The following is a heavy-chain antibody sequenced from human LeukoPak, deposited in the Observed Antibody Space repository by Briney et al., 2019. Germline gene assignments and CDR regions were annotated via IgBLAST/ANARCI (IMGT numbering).Heavy chain of an antibody. V-gene: IGHV3-48*03. J-gene: IGHJ3*01. Sequence: GGSLRLSCAASGFTFSSYEMNWVRQAPGKGLEWDSYISSSGTTKYYADSLKVRFTISRDNARNSLYLQMDSLRAEDTAVYYCATESTRGRGDAFDFWGQGTMVTVSS. CDR1: GFTFSSYE. CDR3: ATESTRGRGDAFDF. CDR2: ISSSGTTK. D-gene: IGHD2-2*01.